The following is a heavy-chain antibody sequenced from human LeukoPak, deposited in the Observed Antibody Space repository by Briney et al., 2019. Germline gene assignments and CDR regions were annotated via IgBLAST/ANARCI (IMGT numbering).Heavy chain of an antibody. J-gene: IGHJ4*02. CDR2: INPNNGAT. CDR3: ARGLYDLGISYYFDY. D-gene: IGHD2-2*02. V-gene: IGHV1-2*02. Sequence: ASVKVSCKASGYTFTDYYMHWVRQAPGQGLEWLGWINPNNGATYYAQKFQGRVTMTSDTSISTAYMELGRLRSDDTAVYFCARGLYDLGISYYFDYWGQGTLVTVSS. CDR1: GYTFTDYY.